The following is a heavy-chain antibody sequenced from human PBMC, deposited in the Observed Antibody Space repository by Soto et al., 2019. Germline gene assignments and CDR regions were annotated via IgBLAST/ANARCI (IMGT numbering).Heavy chain of an antibody. CDR1: GYTFTSYG. Sequence: ASVKVSCKASGYTFTSYGISWVRQAPGQGLEWMGWISAYNGNTKYAQKLQGRVTMTTDTSTSTAYMELRSLRSDDTAVYYGARFFPVQYSSSYYFDYWGQGTLVTVSS. CDR3: ARFFPVQYSSSYYFDY. V-gene: IGHV1-18*01. CDR2: ISAYNGNT. D-gene: IGHD6-6*01. J-gene: IGHJ4*02.